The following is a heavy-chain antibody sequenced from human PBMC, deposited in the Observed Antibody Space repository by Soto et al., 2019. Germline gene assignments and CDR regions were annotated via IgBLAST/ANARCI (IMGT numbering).Heavy chain of an antibody. Sequence: QVQLVQSGAEVKKPGASVKVSCKASGYTFTSYDINWVRQATGQGLEWRGWMNPKRGNTGSAQKFQGRVTKTRNTSIRTAYMELSRLRSEDTDVYYCAREVTMIVDNWGQGTLVTVAS. J-gene: IGHJ4*02. CDR3: AREVTMIVDN. CDR2: MNPKRGNT. D-gene: IGHD3-22*01. V-gene: IGHV1-8*01. CDR1: GYTFTSYD.